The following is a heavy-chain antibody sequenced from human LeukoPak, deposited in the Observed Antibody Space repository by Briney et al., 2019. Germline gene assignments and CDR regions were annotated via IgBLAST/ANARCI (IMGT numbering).Heavy chain of an antibody. CDR1: GFTFSSYS. Sequence: GGSLRLSCAASGFTFSSYSMMWVRQAPGKGLEWVSYISSSSSTIYYADSVKGRFTISRDNAKNSLYLQMNSLRAEDTAVYYCARERGSSGWSGKYYYYYYMDVWGKGTTATISS. J-gene: IGHJ6*03. V-gene: IGHV3-48*01. CDR2: ISSSSSTI. CDR3: ARERGSSGWSGKYYYYYYMDV. D-gene: IGHD6-19*01.